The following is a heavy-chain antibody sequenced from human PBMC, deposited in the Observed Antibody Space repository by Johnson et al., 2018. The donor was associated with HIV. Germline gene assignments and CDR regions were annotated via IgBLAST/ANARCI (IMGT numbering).Heavy chain of an antibody. Sequence: VQLVESGGGVVQPGGSLRLSCAASGFTVSSNYMSRVRQAPGKGLEWVSVIYSGGSTYYADSVKGRFTISRENAKNSLYLQMNSRRAGDTSLYYCARSRWRSTLGALDIWGQGTMVTVSS. CDR3: ARSRWRSTLGALDI. V-gene: IGHV3-66*01. CDR2: IYSGGST. D-gene: IGHD4-23*01. CDR1: GFTVSSNY. J-gene: IGHJ3*02.